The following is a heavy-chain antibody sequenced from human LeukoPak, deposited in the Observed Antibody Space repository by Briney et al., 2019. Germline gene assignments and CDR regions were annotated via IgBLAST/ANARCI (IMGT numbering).Heavy chain of an antibody. CDR3: AHSRRWLHNPLMGDFDY. V-gene: IGHV2-5*02. Sequence: SGPTLVNPTQTLTLTCTFSGFSLNTSGVGVGWIRQPPGKALEWLALIYWDEDKRYSPSLKTRLTITKDTFKNQVVLTMTNMDPVDTATYYCAHSRRWLHNPLMGDFDYWGQGTLVTVSS. D-gene: IGHD5-24*01. CDR1: GFSLNTSGVG. CDR2: IYWDEDK. J-gene: IGHJ4*02.